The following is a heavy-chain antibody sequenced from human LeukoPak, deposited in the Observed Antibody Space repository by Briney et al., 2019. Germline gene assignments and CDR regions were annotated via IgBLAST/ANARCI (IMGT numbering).Heavy chain of an antibody. J-gene: IGHJ4*02. CDR1: GFTFSSYA. V-gene: IGHV3-23*01. D-gene: IGHD6-19*01. CDR3: AKDTAVAGTFYFDY. Sequence: GGSLRLSCAASGFTFSSYAMSWVRQAPGRGLEWVSAISGSGGSTYYADSVKGRFTISRDNSKNTLYLQMNSLRAEDTAVYYCAKDTAVAGTFYFDYWGQGTLVTVSS. CDR2: ISGSGGST.